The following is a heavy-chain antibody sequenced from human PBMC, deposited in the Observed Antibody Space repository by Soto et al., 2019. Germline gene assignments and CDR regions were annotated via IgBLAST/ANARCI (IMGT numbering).Heavy chain of an antibody. Sequence: QLQLQESGSGLVKPSQTLSLTCAVSGGSMSSCGYSWSWIRQPPGKGLEWIGYIYHNGSPYYNPSLKSRVTISDRSKNQFSLKLSSVTDADTAVYYCARVPDVWGQGTTVTVSS. CDR3: ARVPDV. CDR1: GGSMSSCGYS. J-gene: IGHJ6*02. CDR2: IYHNGSP. V-gene: IGHV4-30-2*01.